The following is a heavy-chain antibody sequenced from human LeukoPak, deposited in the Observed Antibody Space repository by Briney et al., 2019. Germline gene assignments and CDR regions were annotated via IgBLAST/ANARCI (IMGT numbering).Heavy chain of an antibody. Sequence: GGSLRLSCAASGFTFSSYGMHWVRQAPGKGLEWVAVISYDGSNKYYADSVKGRFTISRDNSKNTLYLQMNSLRAEDTAVYYCAKDYYDSSGYVQYWGQGTLVTASS. CDR1: GFTFSSYG. V-gene: IGHV3-30*18. CDR2: ISYDGSNK. J-gene: IGHJ4*02. D-gene: IGHD3-22*01. CDR3: AKDYYDSSGYVQY.